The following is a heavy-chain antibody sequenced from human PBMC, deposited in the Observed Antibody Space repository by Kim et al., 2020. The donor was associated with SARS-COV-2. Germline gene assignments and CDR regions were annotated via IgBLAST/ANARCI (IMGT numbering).Heavy chain of an antibody. J-gene: IGHJ3*02. CDR1: GFTFSDYY. CDR3: ARFEAASGVDAFDI. V-gene: IGHV3-11*01. CDR2: ISSSGSTI. Sequence: GGSLRLSCAASGFTFSDYYMSWIRQAPGKGLEWVSYISSSGSTIYYADSVKGRFTISRDNAKNSLYLQMNSLRAEDTAVYYCARFEAASGVDAFDIWGQGTMVTVSS.